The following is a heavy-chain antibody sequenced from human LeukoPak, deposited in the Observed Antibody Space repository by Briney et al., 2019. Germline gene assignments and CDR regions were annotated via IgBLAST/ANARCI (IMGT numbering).Heavy chain of an antibody. CDR1: GITFRSYG. CDR2: ISYDGSHK. J-gene: IGHJ5*02. D-gene: IGHD4-17*01. CDR3: AKGARGDTVTSIVGLNWFDP. V-gene: IGHV3-30*18. Sequence: GGSLRLSCAASGITFRSYGMHWVRQAPGKGLEWVAVISYDGSHKYYADSVKGRFSISRDNSKNTLYLQMNSLSADDTAVYYCAKGARGDTVTSIVGLNWFDPWGQGTLVIVSS.